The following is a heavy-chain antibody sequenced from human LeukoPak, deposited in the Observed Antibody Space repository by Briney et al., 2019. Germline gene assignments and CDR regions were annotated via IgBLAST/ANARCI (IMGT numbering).Heavy chain of an antibody. CDR3: AKGASDIVATYYYYGMDV. D-gene: IGHD5-12*01. CDR1: GFTFSSYG. J-gene: IGHJ6*04. V-gene: IGHV3-30*18. CDR2: ISYDGSNK. Sequence: GGSLRLSCAAPGFTFSSYGMHWVRQAPGKGLEWVAVISYDGSNKYYADSVKGRFTISRDNSKNTLYLQMNSLRAEDTAVYYCAKGASDIVATYYYYGMDVWGKGTTVTVAS.